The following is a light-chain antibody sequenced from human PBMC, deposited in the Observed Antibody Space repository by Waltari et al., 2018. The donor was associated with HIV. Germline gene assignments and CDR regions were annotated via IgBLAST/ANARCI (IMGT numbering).Light chain of an antibody. CDR1: NTGSKS. Sequence: SYVLTQPPSVSVAPGQTARMTCWVNNTGSKSVQWYQQRPGQAPVLVVYDDSDRPSGIPERFSGSNSGNTATLTISRVEAGDEADYYCQVWDSSSDHRGVVFGGGTNLTVL. J-gene: IGLJ2*01. CDR2: DDS. V-gene: IGLV3-21*02. CDR3: QVWDSSSDHRGVV.